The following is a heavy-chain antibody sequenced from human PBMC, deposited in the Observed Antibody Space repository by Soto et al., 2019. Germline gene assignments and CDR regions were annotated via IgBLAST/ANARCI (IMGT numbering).Heavy chain of an antibody. CDR3: ARDWGYSYGYGFDY. CDR1: GFTFSRYT. CDR2: ISTHSNHI. V-gene: IGHV3-21*01. D-gene: IGHD5-18*01. J-gene: IGHJ4*02. Sequence: EVQLVESGGGLVKPGESLRLSCAASGFTFSRYTMDWVRQAPGKGLEWVSSISTHSNHIFYGDSVRGRFTISRDNAKNSLFLQMNSLRVEDTALYFCARDWGYSYGYGFDYWGQGVQVTVSS.